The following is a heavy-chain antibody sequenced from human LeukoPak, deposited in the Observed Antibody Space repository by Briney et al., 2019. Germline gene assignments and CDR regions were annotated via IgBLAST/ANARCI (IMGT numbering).Heavy chain of an antibody. V-gene: IGHV3-64*02. CDR2: ISSYGSST. Sequence: PGGSLRLSCAPSGFTFSSHAMHWVRQAPGKGLEFVSAISSYGSSTYYADSVKGGFTISRDNSKNTLHLQMGSLRTEDMAVYYCARGGSSGWFYFDYWGQGILVTVSS. CDR1: GFTFSSHA. D-gene: IGHD6-19*01. CDR3: ARGGSSGWFYFDY. J-gene: IGHJ4*02.